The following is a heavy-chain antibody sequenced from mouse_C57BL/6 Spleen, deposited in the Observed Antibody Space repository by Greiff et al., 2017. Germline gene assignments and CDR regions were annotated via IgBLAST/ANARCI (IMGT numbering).Heavy chain of an antibody. CDR3: VGGSYASSHWYFGV. CDR2: IRSKSSNYAT. V-gene: IGHV10-3*01. D-gene: IGHD1-1*01. J-gene: IGHJ1*03. Sequence: QVAESGGGLVQPKGSLKLSCAASGFTFNTYAMHWVRQAPGKGLEWVARIRSKSSNYATYYADSVKDRFTIDRDDSQSMLYLQMNNLKTEDTAMYYCVGGSYASSHWYFGVWGTGTTVTVSS. CDR1: GFTFNTYA.